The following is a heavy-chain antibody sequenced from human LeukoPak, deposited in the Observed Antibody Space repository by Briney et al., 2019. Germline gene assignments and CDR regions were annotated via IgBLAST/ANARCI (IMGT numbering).Heavy chain of an antibody. CDR1: GGSISSADYY. J-gene: IGHJ4*02. Sequence: PSGTLSLTCAVSGGSISSADYYWSWIRQPPGRGLEWIGYIYYSGSTSYNPSLKSRVTISVDTSKNQFSLKLSSVTAADTAVYYCARGVDERGTSCYDYWGQGTLVTVSS. D-gene: IGHD2-2*01. CDR3: ARGVDERGTSCYDY. V-gene: IGHV4-30-4*01. CDR2: IYYSGST.